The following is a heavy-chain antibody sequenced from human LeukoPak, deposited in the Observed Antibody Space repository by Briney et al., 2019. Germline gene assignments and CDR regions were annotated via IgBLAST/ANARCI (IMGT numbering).Heavy chain of an antibody. CDR3: ARHKKYSSGWYGRYLDY. Sequence: SETLSLTCAVYGGSFSGYYWSWIRQPPGKGLEWIGEINHSGSTNYNPSLKSRVTISVDTSKNQFSLKLSSVTAADTAVYYCARHKKYSSGWYGRYLDYWGQGTLVTVSS. CDR1: GGSFSGYY. J-gene: IGHJ4*02. CDR2: INHSGST. V-gene: IGHV4-34*01. D-gene: IGHD6-19*01.